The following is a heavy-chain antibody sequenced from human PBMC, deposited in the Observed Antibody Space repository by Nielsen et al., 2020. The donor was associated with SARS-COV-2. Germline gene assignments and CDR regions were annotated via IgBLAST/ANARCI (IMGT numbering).Heavy chain of an antibody. CDR2: IYYTGST. V-gene: IGHV4-39*02. CDR3: AREDSSSCHDS. Sequence: SETLSLTCTVSGGPISGSTFYWGWVRQPPGKGLEWIAAIYYTGSTYYTPSLKNRVTISVDTSKNQYSLKLSSVTAADTAVYYCAREDSSSCHDSWGQGTLVTVSS. D-gene: IGHD2-2*01. CDR1: GGPISGSTFY. J-gene: IGHJ4*02.